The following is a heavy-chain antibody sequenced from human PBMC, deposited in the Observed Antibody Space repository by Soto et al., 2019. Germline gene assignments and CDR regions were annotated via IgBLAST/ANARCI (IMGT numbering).Heavy chain of an antibody. CDR2: ITGSGAGS. J-gene: IGHJ5*02. D-gene: IGHD6-13*01. CDR1: GFTFSSYA. CDR3: AKAYSNSWPNDWFDP. V-gene: IGHV3-23*01. Sequence: EVQLLESGGGWLQPGGSLRLSCAASGFTFSSYAMNWVRQAPGKGLEWVSGITGSGAGSYYSDSVKGRLTISRDNSKNTQYLQMNSLRAEDTAVYYCAKAYSNSWPNDWFDPWGQGTLVTVSS.